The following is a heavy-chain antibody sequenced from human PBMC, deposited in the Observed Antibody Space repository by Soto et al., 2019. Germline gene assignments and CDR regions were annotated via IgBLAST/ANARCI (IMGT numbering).Heavy chain of an antibody. CDR1: GYSFTDYH. Sequence: SSKASGYSFTDYHIHWVRQAPGQGLEWLGRINPKSGGTSTAQKFQGWVTMTTDTSISTASMELTRLTSDDTAIYYCARGDSTDCSNGVCSFFYNHDMDVWGQGTTVTVSS. CDR2: INPKSGGT. J-gene: IGHJ6*02. D-gene: IGHD2-8*01. CDR3: ARGDSTDCSNGVCSFFYNHDMDV. V-gene: IGHV1-2*04.